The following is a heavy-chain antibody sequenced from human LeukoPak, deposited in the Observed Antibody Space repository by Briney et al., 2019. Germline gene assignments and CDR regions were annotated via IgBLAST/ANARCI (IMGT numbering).Heavy chain of an antibody. CDR1: GASISNSRHY. V-gene: IGHV4-39*07. Sequence: PSETLSLTCIVSGASISNSRHYWGWIRQPPGKGLEWIGNIYYTGTTYYAPSLKSRVAISIDTSKSQFSLKVSSVTAADTAVYYCARVVAVAGTFPDSWGQGTLVTVSS. D-gene: IGHD6-19*01. CDR2: IYYTGTT. J-gene: IGHJ4*02. CDR3: ARVVAVAGTFPDS.